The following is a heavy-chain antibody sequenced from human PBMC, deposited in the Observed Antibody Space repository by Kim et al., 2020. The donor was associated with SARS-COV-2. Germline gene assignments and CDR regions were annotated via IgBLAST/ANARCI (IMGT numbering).Heavy chain of an antibody. CDR2: ISSSSSYT. D-gene: IGHD6-13*01. CDR3: AREGQYSSSSEWVYYGMDV. CDR1: GFTFSDYY. V-gene: IGHV3-11*06. J-gene: IGHJ6*02. Sequence: GGSLRLSCAASGFTFSDYYMSWIRQAPGKGLEWVSYISSSSSYTNYADSVKGRFTISRDNAKNSLYLQMNSLRAEDTAVYYCAREGQYSSSSEWVYYGMDVWGQGTTVTVSS.